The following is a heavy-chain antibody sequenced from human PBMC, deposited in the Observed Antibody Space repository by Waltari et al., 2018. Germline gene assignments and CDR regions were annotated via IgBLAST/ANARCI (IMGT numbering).Heavy chain of an antibody. J-gene: IGHJ4*02. CDR1: VSSSCTFS. CDR3: TREATSRGAYYFDY. CDR2: ASFDGSNT. D-gene: IGHD5-12*01. Sequence: QVKMVEQGGGGAQTGRTLRHSCAASVSSSCTFSMRRVRQAPGKGLGWVELASFDGSNTYYADSVKARFTISRDNSKKMLYLDMNSLRADDSAVYYCTREATSRGAYYFDYWGQGTRVTVSS. V-gene: IGHV3-30*19.